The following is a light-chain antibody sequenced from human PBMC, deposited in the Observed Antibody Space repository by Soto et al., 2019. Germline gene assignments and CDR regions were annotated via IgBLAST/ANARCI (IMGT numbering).Light chain of an antibody. Sequence: DIQMTQSPSSLSASVGDRVTITCRASQDISNYLTWYQQRPGDVPKLLIYAASTLQSGVPSRFSGSGSGTDFTLTISSLQPEDVATYYCQQYYYVPVTFGPGTKVDIK. J-gene: IGKJ3*01. CDR2: AAS. V-gene: IGKV1-27*01. CDR3: QQYYYVPVT. CDR1: QDISNY.